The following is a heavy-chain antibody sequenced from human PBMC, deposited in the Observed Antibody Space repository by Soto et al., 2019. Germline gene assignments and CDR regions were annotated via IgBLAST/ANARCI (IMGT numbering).Heavy chain of an antibody. V-gene: IGHV1-18*01. CDR2: ISAYNGNT. D-gene: IGHD3-10*01. CDR3: ARSFTMVRVVIIRYYHYVMAV. CDR1: GYTFTSYG. Sequence: ASVKVSCKASGYTFTSYGISWVRQAPGQGLEWMGWISAYNGNTNYAQKLQGRVTMTTDTSTSTAYMELRSLRSDDTAVYYCARSFTMVRVVIIRYYHYVMAVWGQGTTVPVSS. J-gene: IGHJ6*02.